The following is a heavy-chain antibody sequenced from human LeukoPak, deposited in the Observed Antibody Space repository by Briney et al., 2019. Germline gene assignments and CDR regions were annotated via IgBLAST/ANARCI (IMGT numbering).Heavy chain of an antibody. CDR3: ARDFGGRITIFGVVITYFDY. Sequence: PGGSLRLSCSASGFTFCSYPMSWVRQAPGKGLEWVSAISGCGGSTYYADAVKGRFTITRNNAKNTLYLQMNSLRAEDTAVYYCARDFGGRITIFGVVITYFDYWGQGTLVTVSS. J-gene: IGHJ4*02. V-gene: IGHV3-23*01. D-gene: IGHD3-3*01. CDR2: ISGCGGST. CDR1: GFTFCSYP.